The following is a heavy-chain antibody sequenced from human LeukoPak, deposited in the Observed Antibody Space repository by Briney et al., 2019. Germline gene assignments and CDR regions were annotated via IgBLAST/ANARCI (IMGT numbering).Heavy chain of an antibody. J-gene: IGHJ4*02. V-gene: IGHV4-31*03. Sequence: SQTLFLTCTVSGGSISSGGYYWSWIRQHPGKGLEWIGYIYYSGSTYYNPSLKSRVTISVDTSKNQFSLKLSSVTAADTAVYYCARDDGYSAFDYWGQGTLVTVSS. CDR1: GGSISSGGYY. CDR2: IYYSGST. D-gene: IGHD5-24*01. CDR3: ARDDGYSAFDY.